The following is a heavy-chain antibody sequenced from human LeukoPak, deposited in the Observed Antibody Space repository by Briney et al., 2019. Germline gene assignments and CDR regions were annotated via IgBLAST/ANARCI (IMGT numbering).Heavy chain of an antibody. CDR1: GYTFTGYY. Sequence: ASVKVTCKASGYTFTGYYMHWVRQAPGQGLEWMGWINPNSGGTNYAQKFQGRVTMTRDTSISTAYMELSRLRSDDTAVYYCARDDPIYCDSSRYYGIWSQGTLVTVSS. D-gene: IGHD3-22*01. CDR3: ARDDPIYCDSSRYYGI. J-gene: IGHJ4*02. V-gene: IGHV1-2*02. CDR2: INPNSGGT.